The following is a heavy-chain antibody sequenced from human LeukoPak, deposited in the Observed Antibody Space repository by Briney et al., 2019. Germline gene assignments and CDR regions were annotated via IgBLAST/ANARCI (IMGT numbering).Heavy chain of an antibody. CDR3: ATLPVIAARFVGNY. CDR2: ISSSSSYI. CDR1: GFTFSSYS. V-gene: IGHV3-21*01. J-gene: IGHJ4*02. Sequence: GGSLRLSCAASGFTFSSYSMNWVRQAPGKGLEWVSSISSSSSYIYYADSVKGRFTISRDNAKNSLYLQMNSLRAEDTAVYYCATLPVIAARFVGNYWGQGTLVTVSS. D-gene: IGHD6-6*01.